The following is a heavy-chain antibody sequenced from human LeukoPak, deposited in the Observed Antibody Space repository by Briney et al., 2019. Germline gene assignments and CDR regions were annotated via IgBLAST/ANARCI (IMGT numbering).Heavy chain of an antibody. Sequence: ASVKVSCKASDYTFPNYGISWVRQAPGQGLEWMGWINIYDGNTNYAQNLQGRVTMTTDTSTSTAYMEPRSLRFADTAVYYCARYPSARSGYYSGFDYWGQGTLVTVSS. CDR1: DYTFPNYG. CDR3: ARYPSARSGYYSGFDY. CDR2: INIYDGNT. D-gene: IGHD3-22*01. J-gene: IGHJ4*02. V-gene: IGHV1-18*01.